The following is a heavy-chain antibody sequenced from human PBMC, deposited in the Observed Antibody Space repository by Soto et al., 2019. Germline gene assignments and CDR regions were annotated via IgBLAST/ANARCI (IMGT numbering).Heavy chain of an antibody. V-gene: IGHV1-69*02. Sequence: QVQLVQSGAEVKKPGSSVKVSCKDSGGTFSTYSMFWVRQAPGQGLEWMGRIIPMLGVRNYAQRFQDRVTITADKSTATAHMELSSLSSEATALYYCTIGSWSGEVFDIWGQGTMVTVSS. D-gene: IGHD2-21*01. CDR3: TIGSWSGEVFDI. CDR2: IIPMLGVR. CDR1: GGTFSTYS. J-gene: IGHJ3*02.